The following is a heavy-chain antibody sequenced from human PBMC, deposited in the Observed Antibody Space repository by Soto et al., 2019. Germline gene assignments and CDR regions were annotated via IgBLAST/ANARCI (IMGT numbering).Heavy chain of an antibody. CDR2: IIPIFGTA. Sequence: SVKVSCKASGVTFSSYAISWVRQAPGQGLEWMGGIIPIFGTANYAQKFQGRVTITADESTSTAYMELSSLRSEDTAVYYCARDFIFACRFGVVICRPSGAYGMDVWGQGTTVTVSS. V-gene: IGHV1-69*13. CDR1: GVTFSSYA. J-gene: IGHJ6*02. CDR3: ARDFIFACRFGVVICRPSGAYGMDV. D-gene: IGHD3-3*01.